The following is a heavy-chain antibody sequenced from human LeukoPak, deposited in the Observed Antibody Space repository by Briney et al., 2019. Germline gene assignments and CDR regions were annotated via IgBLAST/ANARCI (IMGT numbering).Heavy chain of an antibody. CDR3: AKPNGGYDSSGYYHDY. CDR2: ISGSGGST. Sequence: GGSLRLSCAASGFTFSNYSMNWVRQAPGKGLEWVSAISGSGGSTYYADSVKGRFTISRDNSKNTLYLQMNSLRAEDTAVYYCAKPNGGYDSSGYYHDYWGQGTLVTVSS. D-gene: IGHD3-22*01. CDR1: GFTFSNYS. J-gene: IGHJ4*02. V-gene: IGHV3-23*01.